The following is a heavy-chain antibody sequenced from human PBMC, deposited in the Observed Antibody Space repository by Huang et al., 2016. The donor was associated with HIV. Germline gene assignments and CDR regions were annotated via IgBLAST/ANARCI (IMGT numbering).Heavy chain of an antibody. CDR1: GGSFNSLA. V-gene: IGHV1-69*10. J-gene: IGHJ3*02. Sequence: VQLVQSGAEVRRPGSSVRVSCKAAGGSFNSLAFNWVRQAPGQGLEYMGGIVSLFSVTNYAERCQNRLTISADKSTNTVYMELRSLRSEDTGVFYCAREGQTWYGKPIAAFEIWGQGTTVIVSS. D-gene: IGHD1-1*01. CDR2: IVSLFSVT. CDR3: AREGQTWYGKPIAAFEI.